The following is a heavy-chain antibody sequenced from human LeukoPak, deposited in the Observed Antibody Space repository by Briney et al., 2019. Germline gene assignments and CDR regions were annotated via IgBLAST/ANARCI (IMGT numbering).Heavy chain of an antibody. CDR3: ATPLEYSSGWYGYAFDI. CDR1: GYTFTGYY. V-gene: IGHV1-2*02. Sequence: ASVKVSYKASGYTFTGYYMHWVRQAPGQGLEWMGWINPNSGGTNYAQKFQGRVTMTRDTSISTAYMELSRLRSDDTAVYYCATPLEYSSGWYGYAFDIWGQGTMVTVSS. CDR2: INPNSGGT. D-gene: IGHD6-19*01. J-gene: IGHJ3*02.